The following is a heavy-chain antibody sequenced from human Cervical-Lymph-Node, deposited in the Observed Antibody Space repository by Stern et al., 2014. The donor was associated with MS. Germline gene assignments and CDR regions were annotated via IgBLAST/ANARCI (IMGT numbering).Heavy chain of an antibody. CDR1: GFSFTTHY. J-gene: IGHJ5*02. V-gene: IGHV1-46*03. D-gene: IGHD1-1*01. CDR2: INPNSGTN. Sequence: VQLVESGAEVKKPGASVNVSCEASGFSFTTHYMHWIRQAPGEGLAWVGMINPNSGTNSYARQFQGRVIITRDTSTSTIYMELTGLRSEDTALYFCTRVQRERRALDHFDPWGQGTLVTVSS. CDR3: TRVQRERRALDHFDP.